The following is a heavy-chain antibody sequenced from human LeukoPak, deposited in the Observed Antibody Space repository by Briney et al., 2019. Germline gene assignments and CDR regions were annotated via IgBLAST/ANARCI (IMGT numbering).Heavy chain of an antibody. CDR1: GYTFTSYY. Sequence: ASVKVSCKASGYTFTSYYMHWVRQAPGQGLEWMGIINPSGGSTSYAQKFQGRVTMTRDMSTSTVYMELSRLRSDDTAVYYCARGGGAAAGRFDYWGQGTLVTVSS. J-gene: IGHJ4*02. CDR2: INPSGGST. CDR3: ARGGGAAAGRFDY. V-gene: IGHV1-46*01. D-gene: IGHD6-13*01.